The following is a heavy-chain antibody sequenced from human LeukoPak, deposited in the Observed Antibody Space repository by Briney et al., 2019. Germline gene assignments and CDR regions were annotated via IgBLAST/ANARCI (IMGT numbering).Heavy chain of an antibody. CDR2: IDPSDSYT. CDR3: ARRGSCLAGSCYSY. CDR1: GYSFTYYW. Sequence: MSGESLKISCKGSGYSFTYYWISWVRQMPGKGLEWMGRIDPSDSYTIYSPSFDGHVTISADKSLTTAYLQWRSLKASDSAVYYCARRGSCLAGSCYSYWGQGTLVTVSS. D-gene: IGHD2-15*01. V-gene: IGHV5-10-1*01. J-gene: IGHJ4*02.